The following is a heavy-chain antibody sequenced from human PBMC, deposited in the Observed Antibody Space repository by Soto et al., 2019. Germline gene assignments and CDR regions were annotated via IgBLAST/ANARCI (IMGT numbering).Heavy chain of an antibody. D-gene: IGHD6-19*01. CDR1: GGSISSYY. V-gene: IGHV4-59*01. CDR2: IYYSGST. CDR3: ATQKGYSSGWGSYYYYGMDV. Sequence: SETLSLTCTVSGGSISSYYWSWIRQPPGKGLEWIGYIYYSGSTNYNPSLKSRVTISVDTSKNQFSLKLSSVTAADTAVYYCATQKGYSSGWGSYYYYGMDVWGQGTTVTVSS. J-gene: IGHJ6*02.